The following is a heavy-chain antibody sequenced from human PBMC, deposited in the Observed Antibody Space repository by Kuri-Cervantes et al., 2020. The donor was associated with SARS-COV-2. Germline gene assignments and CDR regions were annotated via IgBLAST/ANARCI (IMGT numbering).Heavy chain of an antibody. CDR1: GFTFSSYA. CDR3: ARGRVSAFNGMDV. Sequence: GEALKISCAASGFTFSSYAMSWVRQAPGKGLEWVSAISGSGGSTYYADSVKGRFTISRDNSKNTLYLQMNSLRSEDTAVYYCARGRVSAFNGMDVWGQGTTVTVSS. J-gene: IGHJ6*02. D-gene: IGHD2/OR15-2a*01. CDR2: ISGSGGST. V-gene: IGHV3-23*01.